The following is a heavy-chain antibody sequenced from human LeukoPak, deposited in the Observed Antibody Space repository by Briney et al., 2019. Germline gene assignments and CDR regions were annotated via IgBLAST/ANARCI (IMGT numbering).Heavy chain of an antibody. CDR2: IRGSGSNT. CDR1: GFTFSSYG. D-gene: IGHD5-12*01. CDR3: AKGLRELWGDAFDM. J-gene: IGHJ3*02. V-gene: IGHV3-23*01. Sequence: GGSLRLSCEASGFTFSSYGMSWVRQAPGKGLEWVSGIRGSGSNTDYVGSVKGRFTISRDNSKNTLYLQMNSLRAEDTAVYYCAKGLRELWGDAFDMWGQGTMVTVSS.